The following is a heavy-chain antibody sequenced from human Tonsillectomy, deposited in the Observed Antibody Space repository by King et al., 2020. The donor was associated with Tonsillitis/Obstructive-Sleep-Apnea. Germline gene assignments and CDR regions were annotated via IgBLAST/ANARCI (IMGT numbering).Heavy chain of an antibody. D-gene: IGHD6-13*01. CDR3: AKDGSRIAAHHYFDY. J-gene: IGHJ4*02. V-gene: IGHV3-23*04. CDR2: ISVSGGSP. CDR1: GFTLSSYA. Sequence: VQLVESGGGLVQPGGSLRLSCASSGFTLSSYAMSWVRHAPGKGLEWVSAISVSGGSPFDADSVKGRFTISRDNSKNTLYLQMNSLRAEDTAVYYCAKDGSRIAAHHYFDYWGQGTLVTVSS.